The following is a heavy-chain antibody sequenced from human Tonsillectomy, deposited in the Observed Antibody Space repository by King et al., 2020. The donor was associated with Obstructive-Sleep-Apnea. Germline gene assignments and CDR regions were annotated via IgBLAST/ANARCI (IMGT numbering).Heavy chain of an antibody. CDR3: ARAPDGSGSYYLGFDY. CDR2: ISSSSSTI. Sequence: QLVQSGGGLVQPGGSLRLSCAASGFTCSSYSMNWVRQAPGKGLEWVSYISSSSSTIYYADSVKGRFTISRDNAKNSLYLQMNSLRAEDTAVYYCARAPDGSGSYYLGFDYWGQGTLVTVSS. D-gene: IGHD3-10*01. J-gene: IGHJ4*02. CDR1: GFTCSSYS. V-gene: IGHV3-48*04.